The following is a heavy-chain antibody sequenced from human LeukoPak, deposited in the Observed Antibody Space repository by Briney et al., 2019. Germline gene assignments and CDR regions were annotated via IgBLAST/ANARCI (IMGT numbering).Heavy chain of an antibody. CDR2: IYHSGST. D-gene: IGHD6-19*01. Sequence: SETLSLTCTVSGGSISSGGYYWSWIRQPPGKGLEWIGYIYHSGSTYYNPSLKSRVTISVDRSKNQFSLKLSSVTAADTAVYYCARDGIAVAATDAFDIWGQGTMVTVSS. CDR3: ARDGIAVAATDAFDI. J-gene: IGHJ3*02. V-gene: IGHV4-30-2*01. CDR1: GGSISSGGYY.